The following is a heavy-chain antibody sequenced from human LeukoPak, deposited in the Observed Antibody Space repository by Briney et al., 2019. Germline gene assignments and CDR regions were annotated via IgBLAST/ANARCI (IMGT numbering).Heavy chain of an antibody. CDR3: ARGDLAMVRGVIIKTSFDY. Sequence: ASVKVSCKASGYTFTSYGISWVRQAPGQGLEWMGWISAYNGNTNYAQKLQGRVTMTTDTSTGTAYMELRSLRSDDTAVYYCARGDLAMVRGVIIKTSFDYWGQGTLVTVSS. J-gene: IGHJ4*02. D-gene: IGHD3-10*01. V-gene: IGHV1-18*01. CDR2: ISAYNGNT. CDR1: GYTFTSYG.